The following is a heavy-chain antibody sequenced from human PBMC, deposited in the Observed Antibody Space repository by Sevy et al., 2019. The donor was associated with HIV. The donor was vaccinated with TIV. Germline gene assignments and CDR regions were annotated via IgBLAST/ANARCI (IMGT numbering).Heavy chain of an antibody. D-gene: IGHD6-6*01. CDR3: ARDLREYSSSSKYYFDY. V-gene: IGHV3-21*01. Sequence: GGSLRLSCAASGFTFSSYSMNWVRQAPGKGLEWVSSISSSNNYIYYADSLKGRFTISRDNAKNSLYLQMNSLRAEDTAVSYCARDLREYSSSSKYYFDYWGQGILVTVSS. CDR1: GFTFSSYS. J-gene: IGHJ4*02. CDR2: ISSSNNYI.